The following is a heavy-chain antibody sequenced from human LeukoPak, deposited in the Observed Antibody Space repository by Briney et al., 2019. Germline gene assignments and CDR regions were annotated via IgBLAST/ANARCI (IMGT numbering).Heavy chain of an antibody. D-gene: IGHD7-27*01. V-gene: IGHV3-74*01. J-gene: IGHJ4*02. Sequence: PGGSRRLSCAASGFTFSSYWMHWVRQAPGKGLVWVSRINSDGSSTSYADSVRGRFTVSRDNAKNTLYLQMNSLRAEDTAVYYCTSIPGDWGQGTLVTVSS. CDR3: TSIPGD. CDR1: GFTFSSYW. CDR2: INSDGSST.